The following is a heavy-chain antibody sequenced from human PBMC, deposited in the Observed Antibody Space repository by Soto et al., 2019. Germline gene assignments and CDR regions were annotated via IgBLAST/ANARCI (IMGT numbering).Heavy chain of an antibody. J-gene: IGHJ4*02. V-gene: IGHV3-23*01. CDR2: ISGSGDSA. CDR1: GFIFRDYA. D-gene: IGHD6-19*01. CDR3: GKERRGSGWSVCNF. Sequence: VQLLESGGGLVQPGGSLRLSCAASGFIFRDYAMNWDRQAPGKGLEWVSDISGSGDSARYADSVKGRFTISRDNSRNTLYLQINSLRVDDTAVYYCGKERRGSGWSVCNFWGQGTLVTVSS.